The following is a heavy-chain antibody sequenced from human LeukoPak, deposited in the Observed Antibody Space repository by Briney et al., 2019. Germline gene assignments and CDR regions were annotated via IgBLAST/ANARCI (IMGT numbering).Heavy chain of an antibody. CDR3: ARGSQSYYFDY. CDR2: INWNGGST. Sequence: GGSLRLSCAASGFTFDDYGMSWVRQAPGKGLEWVSGINWNGGSTAYADSVKGRFTISRDNAKNSLYLEMNSLRAEDTALYYCARGSQSYYFDYWGQGTLVTVSS. CDR1: GFTFDDYG. J-gene: IGHJ4*02. V-gene: IGHV3-20*04.